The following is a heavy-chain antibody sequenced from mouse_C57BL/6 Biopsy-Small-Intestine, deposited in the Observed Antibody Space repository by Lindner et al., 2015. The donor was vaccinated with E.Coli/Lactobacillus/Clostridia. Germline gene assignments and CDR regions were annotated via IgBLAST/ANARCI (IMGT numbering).Heavy chain of an antibody. CDR3: VRVYYGDSFDY. CDR2: INPYNDGS. J-gene: IGHJ2*01. Sequence: VQLQESGPELVKPGASVKMSCKASGYTFTTYVIHWVNQKPGQGLEWIGYINPYNDGSKYNEKFKGKATLTSDKSSSTAYMELSSLTSEDSAVYYCVRVYYGDSFDYWGQGTTLTVSS. V-gene: IGHV1-14*01. CDR1: GYTFTTYV. D-gene: IGHD2-13*01.